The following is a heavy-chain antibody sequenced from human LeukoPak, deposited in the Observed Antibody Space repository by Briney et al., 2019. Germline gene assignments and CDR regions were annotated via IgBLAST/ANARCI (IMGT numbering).Heavy chain of an antibody. J-gene: IGHJ4*02. Sequence: GGSPRLSCAAPGFTFSTSGMHWVRQAPGKGLEWVAVISYDENTKYYADSVKGRFTISRDNSKNTPYLQMNSLRAEDTAVYYCAKEYCGGGRCKDDFFDYWGQGTLVTVSS. V-gene: IGHV3-30*18. CDR2: ISYDENTK. D-gene: IGHD2-15*01. CDR1: GFTFSTSG. CDR3: AKEYCGGGRCKDDFFDY.